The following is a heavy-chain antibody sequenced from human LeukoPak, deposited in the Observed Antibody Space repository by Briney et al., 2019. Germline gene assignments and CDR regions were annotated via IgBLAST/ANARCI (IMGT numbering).Heavy chain of an antibody. D-gene: IGHD1-26*01. CDR1: GFTFSSHG. Sequence: GRSLRLSCAASGFTFSSHGMHWVRQAPGRGLEWITVIWNDGSNKNYVDSVKGRFTISRDNAKNSLYLQMNSLRAEDTAVYYCARPYYVAANYYFDYWGQGTLVTVSS. V-gene: IGHV3-33*03. CDR3: ARPYYVAANYYFDY. J-gene: IGHJ4*02. CDR2: IWNDGSNK.